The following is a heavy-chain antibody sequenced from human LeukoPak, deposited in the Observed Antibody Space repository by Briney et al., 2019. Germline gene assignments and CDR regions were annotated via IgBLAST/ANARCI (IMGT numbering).Heavy chain of an antibody. CDR1: GGSISSYY. CDR2: IYYSGST. D-gene: IGHD2-21*02. CDR3: AREGEVTRSFDY. Sequence: SETLSLTCTVSGGSISSYYWSWIRQPPGKGLEWIGYIYYSGSTNYNPSLKSRVTISVDTSKNQFSLKLSSVTAADTAVYYCAREGEVTRSFDYWGQGTLVTVSS. J-gene: IGHJ4*02. V-gene: IGHV4-59*12.